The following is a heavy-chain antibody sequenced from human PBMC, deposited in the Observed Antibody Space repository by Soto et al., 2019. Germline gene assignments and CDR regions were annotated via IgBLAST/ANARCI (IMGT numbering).Heavy chain of an antibody. CDR1: TASISSGDYY. V-gene: IGHV4-30-4*01. CDR3: ARNAMIENWFDP. CDR2: IYYSGST. D-gene: IGHD3-22*01. Sequence: SETLSLTCTVSTASISSGDYYWSWIRQPPGKGLEWIGYIYYSGSTYYNPSLKSRVTISVDTSKNQFSLKLSSVTAADTAVYYCARNAMIENWFDPWGQGTLVTVSS. J-gene: IGHJ5*02.